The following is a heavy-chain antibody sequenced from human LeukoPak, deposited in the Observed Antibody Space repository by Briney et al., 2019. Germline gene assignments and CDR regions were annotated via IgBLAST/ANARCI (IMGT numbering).Heavy chain of an antibody. CDR2: IYYSGST. J-gene: IGHJ4*02. Sequence: SQTLSLTCTVSGGPISSGGYYWSWIRQHPGKGLEWIGYIYYSGSTYYNPSLKSRVTISVDTSKNQFSLKLSSVTAADTAVYYCARVRYYDRSGYYYFDYWGQGTLVTVSS. D-gene: IGHD3-22*01. CDR3: ARVRYYDRSGYYYFDY. CDR1: GGPISSGGYY. V-gene: IGHV4-31*03.